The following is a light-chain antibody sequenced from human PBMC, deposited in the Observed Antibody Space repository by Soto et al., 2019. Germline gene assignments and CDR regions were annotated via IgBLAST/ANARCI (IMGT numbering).Light chain of an antibody. CDR1: QSVSSSY. CDR3: QQYVSSPPIT. CDR2: GAS. Sequence: EIVLTQSPGTLSLSPGERATLSCRASQSVSSSYLAWYQQKPGQAPRLLIYGASSRATGVPDRFGGRGSGTDFTLTISRLEPEDFAVYYCQQYVSSPPITFGQGTRLEIK. J-gene: IGKJ5*01. V-gene: IGKV3-20*01.